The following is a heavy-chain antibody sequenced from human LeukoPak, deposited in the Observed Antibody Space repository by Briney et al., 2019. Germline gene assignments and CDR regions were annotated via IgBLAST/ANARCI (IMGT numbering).Heavy chain of an antibody. CDR1: GGSVSSGSYY. Sequence: KPSETLSLTCTVSGGSVSSGSYYWSWIRQPPGKGLEWIGYIYYSGSTNYNPSLKSRVTMSVDTSKNQFSLKLSSVTAADTAVYYCARADCSGGSCYAFDIWGQGTMVTVSS. D-gene: IGHD2-15*01. CDR3: ARADCSGGSCYAFDI. J-gene: IGHJ3*02. V-gene: IGHV4-61*01. CDR2: IYYSGST.